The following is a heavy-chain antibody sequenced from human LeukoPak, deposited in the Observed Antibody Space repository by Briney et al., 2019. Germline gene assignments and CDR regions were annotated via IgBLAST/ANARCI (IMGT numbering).Heavy chain of an antibody. CDR1: GGSFSGYY. D-gene: IGHD3-3*01. J-gene: IGHJ4*02. V-gene: IGHV4-34*01. Sequence: SETLSLTCAVYGGSFSGYYWSWIRQPPGKGLEWIGEINHSGSTNYNPSLKSRVTISVDTSKTQFSLKLSSVTAADTAVYYCARGLKRGLRFLEWLSSFDYWGQGTLVTVSS. CDR3: ARGLKRGLRFLEWLSSFDY. CDR2: INHSGST.